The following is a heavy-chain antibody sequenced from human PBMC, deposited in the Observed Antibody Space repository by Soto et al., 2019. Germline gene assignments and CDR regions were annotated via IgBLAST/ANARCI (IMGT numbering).Heavy chain of an antibody. CDR3: ARVGQWLVPGKDGMDV. J-gene: IGHJ6*02. D-gene: IGHD6-19*01. CDR1: GFTFSDYY. CDR2: ISSSSSYT. V-gene: IGHV3-11*06. Sequence: GGSLRLSCAASGFTFSDYYMSWIRQAPGKGLEWVSYISSSSSYTNYADSVKGRFTISRDNAKNSLYLQMNSLRAEDTAVYYCARVGQWLVPGKDGMDVWGQGTTVTVSS.